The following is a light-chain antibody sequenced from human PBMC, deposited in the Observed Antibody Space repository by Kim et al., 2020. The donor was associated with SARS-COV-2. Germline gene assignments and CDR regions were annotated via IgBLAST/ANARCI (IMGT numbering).Light chain of an antibody. CDR2: DAS. Sequence: EIELTQSPDTLSLSPGERATLSCRASQSISSYLVWYQQKPGQAPRLLIYDASNRATGIPARFSGSGSGTDFTLTISSLEPEDFAVYYCQHPEAFGQGTKLEIK. J-gene: IGKJ2*01. CDR1: QSISSY. CDR3: QHPEA. V-gene: IGKV3-11*01.